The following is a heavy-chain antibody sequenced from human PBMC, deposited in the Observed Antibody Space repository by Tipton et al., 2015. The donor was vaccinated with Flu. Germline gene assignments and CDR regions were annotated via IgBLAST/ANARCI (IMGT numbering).Heavy chain of an antibody. D-gene: IGHD3-10*01. CDR2: MNPNRGNP. Sequence: QLVQSGAEVKKPGASVKVSCKASGYTFTSYDINWVRQATGQGLEWMGWMNPNRGNPGYAQKFRGRVTMTRNSSISTAYMELSSLGSGDTAVYYCARGDWFRELSLGAWGQGTTVTVSS. J-gene: IGHJ6*02. CDR3: ARGDWFRELSLGA. V-gene: IGHV1-8*01. CDR1: GYTFTSYD.